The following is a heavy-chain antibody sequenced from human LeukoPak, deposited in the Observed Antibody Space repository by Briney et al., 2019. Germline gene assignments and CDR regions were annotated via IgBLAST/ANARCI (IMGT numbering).Heavy chain of an antibody. CDR1: GGSVSSGTYY. J-gene: IGHJ1*01. D-gene: IGHD4-17*01. Sequence: TSETLSLTCTVSGGSVSSGTYYWSWIRQPPGKGVEWIGYISYSGSSNYIPSLKSRVSISVDTSKNQFSLKLSSVTAADTAVYYCARGEDGDYYFQHWGQGTLVTVSS. CDR3: ARGEDGDYYFQH. CDR2: ISYSGSS. V-gene: IGHV4-61*01.